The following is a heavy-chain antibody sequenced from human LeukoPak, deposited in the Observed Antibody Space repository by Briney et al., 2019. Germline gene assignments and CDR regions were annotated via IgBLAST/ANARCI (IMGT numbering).Heavy chain of an antibody. D-gene: IGHD3-3*01. V-gene: IGHV4-61*01. J-gene: IGHJ6*02. Sequence: SETLSLTCTVSGGSVSSGSYYWSWIRQPPGKGLEWIGYIYYSGSTNYNPSLKSRVTISVDTSKNQFSLKLSSVTAADTAVYYCARDLSFYDFWSGYYTPYGMDVWGQGTTVTVSS. CDR2: IYYSGST. CDR3: ARDLSFYDFWSGYYTPYGMDV. CDR1: GGSVSSGSYY.